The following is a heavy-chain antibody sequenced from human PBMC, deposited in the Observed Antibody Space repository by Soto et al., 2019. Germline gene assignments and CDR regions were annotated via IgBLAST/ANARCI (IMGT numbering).Heavy chain of an antibody. CDR2: IYYSGRT. J-gene: IGHJ1*01. Sequence: TLSLTCTVSGGSISSGGYYWSWIRQHPGKGLEWLGYIYYSGRTSYNPSLKSRVTIPVDTSKNQFSLKLSSVTAADTAVYYGARVPYGGFYFQHWGQGTLVTVSS. D-gene: IGHD4-17*01. CDR1: GGSISSGGYY. CDR3: ARVPYGGFYFQH. V-gene: IGHV4-31*03.